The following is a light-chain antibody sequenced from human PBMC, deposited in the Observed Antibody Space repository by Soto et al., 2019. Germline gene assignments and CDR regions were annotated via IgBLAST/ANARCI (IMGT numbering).Light chain of an antibody. CDR1: QGVSSY. J-gene: IGKJ5*01. V-gene: IGKV3-11*01. CDR3: QQRSNWLPGIT. Sequence: ELVLTQSPATLSLSPGARATLSCRASQGVSSYLAWYQQQPGPAPRLLIYDASNSATGIPARFSGSGSGTDFTLTISSLEAVDFAVYYCQQRSNWLPGITFGQGTRLEIK. CDR2: DAS.